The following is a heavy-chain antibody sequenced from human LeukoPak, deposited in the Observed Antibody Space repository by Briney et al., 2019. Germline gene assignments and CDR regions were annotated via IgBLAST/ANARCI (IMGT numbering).Heavy chain of an antibody. D-gene: IGHD3-10*01. V-gene: IGHV3-74*01. CDR1: GFTFSSYW. Sequence: QPGGSLRLSCAASGFTFSSYWMHWVRQAPGKGLVWVSRINSDGSSTSYADPVKGRFTISRDNAKNTLYLQMNSLRAEDTAVYYCARGPNGPYYYGSGSYYIFYDYWGQGTLVTVSS. CDR2: INSDGSST. J-gene: IGHJ4*02. CDR3: ARGPNGPYYYGSGSYYIFYDY.